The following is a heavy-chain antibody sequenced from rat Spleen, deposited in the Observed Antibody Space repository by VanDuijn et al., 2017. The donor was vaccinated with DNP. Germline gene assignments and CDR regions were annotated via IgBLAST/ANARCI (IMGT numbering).Heavy chain of an antibody. Sequence: EVQLVESGGGLVQPGRSLKLSCAVSGFTFSNHGMAWVRQAPKKGLEWVAAISTSGSRTYYPDSVKGRFTISRDNAKSSLYLQMNSLKSEDTATYYCARGIYYYSSWPDYWGQGVMVTVSS. V-gene: IGHV5S13*01. CDR2: ISTSGSRT. J-gene: IGHJ2*01. CDR3: ARGIYYYSSWPDY. CDR1: GFTFSNHG. D-gene: IGHD1-2*01.